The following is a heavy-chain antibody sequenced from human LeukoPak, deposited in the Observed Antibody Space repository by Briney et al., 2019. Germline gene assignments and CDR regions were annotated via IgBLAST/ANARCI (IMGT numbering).Heavy chain of an antibody. Sequence: GGSLRLSCAASGFTFSSYAMSWVRQAPGKGLEWVSTITGSGASTYYADSVTGRFTISRDNSKSTLLLQMSSLRAEDTAVYYCAQMVRGFNYWGQGTLVTVSS. CDR2: ITGSGAST. J-gene: IGHJ4*02. V-gene: IGHV3-23*01. CDR3: AQMVRGFNY. D-gene: IGHD3-10*01. CDR1: GFTFSSYA.